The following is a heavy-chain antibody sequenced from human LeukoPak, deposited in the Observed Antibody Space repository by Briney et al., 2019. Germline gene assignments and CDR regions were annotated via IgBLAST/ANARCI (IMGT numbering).Heavy chain of an antibody. CDR1: GYSISIASY. D-gene: IGHD3-3*01. CDR2: IYHSGSP. J-gene: IGHJ4*02. CDR3: ARPISSQGYFGVVID. Sequence: PSETLSLTCAVSGYSISIASYWGWIRQPPGKGLEWIGNIYHSGSPYYNPSLKSRVNISVDTSKNQFSLKLSSVTAADTAVYYCARPISSQGYFGVVIDWGQGTLVTVSS. V-gene: IGHV4-38-2*01.